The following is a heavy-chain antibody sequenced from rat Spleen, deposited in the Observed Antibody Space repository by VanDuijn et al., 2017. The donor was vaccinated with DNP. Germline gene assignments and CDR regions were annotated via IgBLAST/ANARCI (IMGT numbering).Heavy chain of an antibody. J-gene: IGHJ2*01. CDR3: AGRPPPTRGPFDY. CDR2: ISYDGRDT. V-gene: IGHV5-7*01. CDR1: RITFSDHN. Sequence: EVQLVESGGGLVQPGRSLKLSCEVSRITFSDHNMAWVRQAPKKSLEWVATISYDGRDTYYRYSVKGRFTISRDNAKSTLYLQMDSLRSEDTATYYCAGRPPPTRGPFDYWGQGVTVTVSS. D-gene: IGHD1-4*01.